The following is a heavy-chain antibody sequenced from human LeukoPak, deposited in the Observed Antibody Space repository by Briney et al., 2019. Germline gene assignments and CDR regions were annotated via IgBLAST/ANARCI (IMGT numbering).Heavy chain of an antibody. V-gene: IGHV3-23*01. Sequence: GGSLRLSCAASGFTFSSYAMSWVRQGPGKGLEWVSVISGSGGSTNYADSVKGRFTISRDNSKNTLYLQVNSLRAEDTAVYYCATDYDTSGYYSFFDYWGQGTLVTVSS. CDR1: GFTFSSYA. CDR3: ATDYDTSGYYSFFDY. D-gene: IGHD3-22*01. CDR2: ISGSGGST. J-gene: IGHJ4*02.